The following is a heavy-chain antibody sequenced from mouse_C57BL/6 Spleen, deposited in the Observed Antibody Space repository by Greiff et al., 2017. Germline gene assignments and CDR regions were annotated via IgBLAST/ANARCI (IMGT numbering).Heavy chain of an antibody. D-gene: IGHD1-1*01. CDR1: GYAFTNYL. CDR2: INPGSGGT. Sequence: QVQLQQSGAELVRPGTSVKVSCKASGYAFTNYLIEWVKQRPGQGLEWIGVINPGSGGTNYNEKFKGKATLTADKSSSTAYMQLSSLTSEDSAVYFCARRRTVVAHWYFDVWGTGTTVTVSS. CDR3: ARRRTVVAHWYFDV. J-gene: IGHJ1*03. V-gene: IGHV1-54*01.